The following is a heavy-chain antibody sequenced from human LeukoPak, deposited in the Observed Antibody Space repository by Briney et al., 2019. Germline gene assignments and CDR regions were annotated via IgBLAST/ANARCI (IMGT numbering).Heavy chain of an antibody. CDR3: AKEPDYSYDSSAWYFDL. V-gene: IGHV3-23*01. J-gene: IGHJ2*01. D-gene: IGHD3-22*01. CDR1: GFTFSSYA. CDR2: ISGSGGST. Sequence: PGGSLRLSCAASGFTFSSYAMSWVRQAPGKGLEWVSAISGSGGSTYYADSVKGRFTISRDNSKNTLYLQMTSLRAEDTAVYYCAKEPDYSYDSSAWYFDLWGRGTLVTVSS.